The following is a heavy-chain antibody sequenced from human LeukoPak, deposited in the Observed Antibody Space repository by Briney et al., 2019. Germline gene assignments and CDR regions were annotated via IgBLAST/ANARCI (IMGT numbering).Heavy chain of an antibody. D-gene: IGHD6-13*01. CDR3: AKLAAAGTAHYYFDY. Sequence: GASVKVSCKASGYTFTSYHMHWVRQAPGQGLEIMGIINSSGGSTTYAQKFQGRVTMTRDTSTSTVYMELSSLRSEDTAVYYCAKLAAAGTAHYYFDYWGQGTLVTVSS. J-gene: IGHJ4*02. CDR1: GYTFTSYH. V-gene: IGHV1-46*01. CDR2: INSSGGST.